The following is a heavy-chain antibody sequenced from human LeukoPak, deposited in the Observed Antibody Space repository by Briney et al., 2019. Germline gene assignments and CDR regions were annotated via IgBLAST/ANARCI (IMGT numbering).Heavy chain of an antibody. J-gene: IGHJ6*02. D-gene: IGHD5-12*01. CDR1: GFTVSSNY. CDR3: ARLWMRDYYYGMDV. V-gene: IGHV3-53*04. CDR2: IYSGGST. Sequence: GGSLRLSCAASGFTVSSNYMGWVRQAPGKGLEWVSVIYSGGSTYYADSVKGRFTISRHNSKKTLYLQMNSLRAEDTAVYYCARLWMRDYYYGMDVWGQGTTVTVSS.